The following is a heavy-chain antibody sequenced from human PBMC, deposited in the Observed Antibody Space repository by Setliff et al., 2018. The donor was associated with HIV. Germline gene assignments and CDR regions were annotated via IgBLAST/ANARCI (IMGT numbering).Heavy chain of an antibody. J-gene: IGHJ1*01. CDR1: GASISSGNYY. D-gene: IGHD2-21*02. Sequence: PSETLSLTCTVSGASISSGNYYWSWIRQPAGKGLEWIGYIYSSGSTNYNPSLKSRVTMSVDKSKNQFSLILTSVTAADTAVYYCATQGLTVPIPGGYFQHWGPGILVTVSS. V-gene: IGHV4-61*09. CDR2: IYSSGST. CDR3: ATQGLTVPIPGGYFQH.